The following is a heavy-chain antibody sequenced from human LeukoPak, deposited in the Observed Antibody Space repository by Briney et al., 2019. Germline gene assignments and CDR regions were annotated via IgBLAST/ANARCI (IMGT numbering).Heavy chain of an antibody. D-gene: IGHD3-22*01. CDR1: GYTFSNCW. J-gene: IGHJ3*02. CDR2: IYPGDSDT. V-gene: IGHV5-51*01. CDR3: ARLSMIDTFDI. Sequence: GESLKISCKGSGYTFSNCWIGWVRQMPGKGLEWMAIIYPGDSDTKYSPSFQDQVTISADKSINTAYLHWRSLKASDTAMYYCARLSMIDTFDIWGLGTVVTVSS.